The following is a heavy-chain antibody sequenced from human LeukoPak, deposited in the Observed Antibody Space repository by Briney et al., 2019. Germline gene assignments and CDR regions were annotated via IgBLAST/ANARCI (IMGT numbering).Heavy chain of an antibody. D-gene: IGHD3-10*01. CDR2: SYPGDPDT. Sequence: GAPMKISSQGSGCSFTSYWICWVRQMPGKGLKWMGISYPGDPDTRYSPSFQGQVTISADKSISTAYLQGSSLKAADTAKYYGATMVRGVEGFDAWGQGTMVTGSS. CDR1: GCSFTSYW. CDR3: ATMVRGVEGFDA. J-gene: IGHJ5*02. V-gene: IGHV5-51*01.